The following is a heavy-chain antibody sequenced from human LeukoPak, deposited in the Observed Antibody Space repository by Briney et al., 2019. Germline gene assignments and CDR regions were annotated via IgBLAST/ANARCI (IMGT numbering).Heavy chain of an antibody. CDR2: IHYSGST. Sequence: SETLSLTCTVSSGSISSYNWSWIRQPPGKGLEWIGYIHYSGSTNYNPSLKSRVTISVDKSKNQFSLKLSSVTAADTAVYYCARALGGYSYGYYYYYMDVWGKGTTVTVSS. CDR1: SGSISSYN. D-gene: IGHD5-18*01. CDR3: ARALGGYSYGYYYYYMDV. J-gene: IGHJ6*03. V-gene: IGHV4-59*12.